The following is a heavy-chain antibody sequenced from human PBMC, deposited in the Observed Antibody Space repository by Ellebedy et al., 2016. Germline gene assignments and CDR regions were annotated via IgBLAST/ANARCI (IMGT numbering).Heavy chain of an antibody. D-gene: IGHD3-10*01. J-gene: IGHJ4*02. V-gene: IGHV4-59*01. Sequence: SETLSLTCTVSGGSISSYYWSWIRQPPGKGLEWIGYIHYSGSTNYNPSLKSPVTISVDTSKNQFYLKLSSGTAADTAVYYCARSSGFAVGRDYFDYWGQGTLVTASS. CDR2: IHYSGST. CDR3: ARSSGFAVGRDYFDY. CDR1: GGSISSYY.